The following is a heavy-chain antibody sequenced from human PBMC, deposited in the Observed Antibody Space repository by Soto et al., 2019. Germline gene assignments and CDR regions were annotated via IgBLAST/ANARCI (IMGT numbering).Heavy chain of an antibody. Sequence: TSVNGSCVAPGGTVTIYAISWVRQAEGQGLELMGGIIPIFGTANYAQKFQGRVTITADESTSTAYMELSSLRSEDTALYYCARPHCGGDCHTLDYWGQGTLVTVSS. J-gene: IGHJ4*02. CDR3: ARPHCGGDCHTLDY. D-gene: IGHD2-21*02. CDR2: IIPIFGTA. CDR1: GGTVTIYA. V-gene: IGHV1-69*01.